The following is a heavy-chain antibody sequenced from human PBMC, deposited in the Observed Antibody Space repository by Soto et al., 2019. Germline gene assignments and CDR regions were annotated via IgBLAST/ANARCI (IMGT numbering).Heavy chain of an antibody. CDR3: ARGFSSVSMDA. Sequence: SETLSLTCTVYGDSVSSGGYYWSWIRQPPGKGLEWIGYIYSSGSANYNPSLKSRVTIPRDTSKNQISLKVASVTAADTAGYYCARGFSSVSMDAWGQGTTVTVSS. CDR2: IYSSGSA. D-gene: IGHD6-19*01. CDR1: GDSVSSGGYY. J-gene: IGHJ6*02. V-gene: IGHV4-61*08.